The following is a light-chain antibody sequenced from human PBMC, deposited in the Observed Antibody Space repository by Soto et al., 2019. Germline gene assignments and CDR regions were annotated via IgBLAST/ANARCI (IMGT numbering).Light chain of an antibody. J-gene: IGKJ5*01. CDR2: GAS. CDR3: QQRNVWPPVT. Sequence: EIVLTQSPGTLSLSPGERATISCRAGQSVSNSSLAWYHQKPCQAHRLLIYGASNRATGIPDRFSGSGSGTDFTLTISRLEPEDFAVYYCQQRNVWPPVTFGQGTRLEIK. V-gene: IGKV3D-20*02. CDR1: QSVSNSS.